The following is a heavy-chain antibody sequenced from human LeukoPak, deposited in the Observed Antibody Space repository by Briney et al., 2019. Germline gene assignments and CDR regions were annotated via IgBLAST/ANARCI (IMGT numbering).Heavy chain of an antibody. D-gene: IGHD3-3*01. CDR3: ARGGYYDFWSGYYFPDY. CDR1: GFTFSSYW. J-gene: IGHJ4*02. CDR2: IKQDGSEK. V-gene: IGHV3-7*01. Sequence: GGSLRLSCAASGFTFSSYWMSWVHQAPGKGLEWVANIKQDGSEKYYVDSVKGRFTISRDNAKNSLYLQMNSLRAEDTAVYYCARGGYYDFWSGYYFPDYWGQGTLVTVSS.